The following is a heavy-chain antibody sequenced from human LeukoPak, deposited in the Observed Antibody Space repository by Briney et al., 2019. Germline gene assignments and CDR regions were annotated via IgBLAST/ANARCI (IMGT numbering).Heavy chain of an antibody. Sequence: PSETLSLTCTVSGGSISSSSYYWGWIRQPPGKGLEWIGSIYYSGSTYYNPSLKSRVTISVDTSKNQFSLKLSSVTAADTAVYYCARDFPDPDYYDSSGYYSDYWGQGTLVTVSS. J-gene: IGHJ4*02. CDR2: IYYSGST. CDR3: ARDFPDPDYYDSSGYYSDY. CDR1: GGSISSSSYY. V-gene: IGHV4-39*07. D-gene: IGHD3-22*01.